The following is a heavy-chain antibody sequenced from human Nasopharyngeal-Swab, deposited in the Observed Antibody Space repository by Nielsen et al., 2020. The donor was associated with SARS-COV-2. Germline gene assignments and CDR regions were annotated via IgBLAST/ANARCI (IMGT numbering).Heavy chain of an antibody. CDR3: ARVAPYYYYYMDV. V-gene: IGHV4-59*01. Sequence: SVTLSLTCTVSGGSSSSYYWSWIRKPRGKGLEGIGYIYYSGSTNYNPSLKSRVTISVDTSKNKFSLKLSSVTAADTAVYYCARVAPYYYYYMDVWGKGPSVTVSS. CDR2: IYYSGST. J-gene: IGHJ6*03. CDR1: GGSSSSYY.